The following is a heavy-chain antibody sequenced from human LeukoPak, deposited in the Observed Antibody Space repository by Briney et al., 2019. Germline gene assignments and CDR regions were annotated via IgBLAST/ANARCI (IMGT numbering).Heavy chain of an antibody. Sequence: PGGSLRLSCVASGFTFSTYGMSWLRQTPEKGLEWVSGVSSGGNTYYADSVKGRFTISRNNYKNPLFLQMNSLGADDTAVYYFAKNQWDLLYWGQGSLVTVSS. CDR3: AKNQWDLLY. CDR1: GFTFSTYG. CDR2: VSSGGNT. V-gene: IGHV3-23*01. D-gene: IGHD1-26*01. J-gene: IGHJ4*02.